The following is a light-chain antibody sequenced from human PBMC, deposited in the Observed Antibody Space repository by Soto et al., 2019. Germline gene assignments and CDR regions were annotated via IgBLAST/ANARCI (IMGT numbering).Light chain of an antibody. Sequence: QSVLTQPASVSGSPGQSITISCTGTSSDVGGYNYVSWYQQHPGKAPKLMIYDVRNRPSGVSNRFSGSKSVNTASLTISGLQAEDEADYYCSSYTNISTYVFGTGTKVTDL. V-gene: IGLV2-14*01. CDR2: DVR. CDR1: SSDVGGYNY. CDR3: SSYTNISTYV. J-gene: IGLJ1*01.